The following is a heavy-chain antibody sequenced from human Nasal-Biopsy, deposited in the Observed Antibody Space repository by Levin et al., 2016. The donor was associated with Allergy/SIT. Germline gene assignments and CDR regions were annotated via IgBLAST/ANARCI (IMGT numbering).Heavy chain of an antibody. V-gene: IGHV5-51*01. D-gene: IGHD2-21*02. J-gene: IGHJ4*02. CDR2: IYPDDSDT. CDR3: ARELKICGGDSCSRGGFDY. Sequence: GESLKISCKASGYSFTSNWIGWVRQMPGKGLEWMGVIYPDDSDTRYSPSFQGQVSISADKSINTAYLQWSSLKASDTAMYYCARELKICGGDSCSRGGFDYWGQGTLVTVSS. CDR1: GYSFTSNW.